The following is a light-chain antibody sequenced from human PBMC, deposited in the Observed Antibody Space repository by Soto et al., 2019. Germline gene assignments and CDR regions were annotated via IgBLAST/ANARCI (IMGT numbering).Light chain of an antibody. CDR3: HKYGPSPLT. Sequence: EIVMTQSPATLSVSPGERATLSCRASQSVSSNLAWYQQKPGQAPRLLIYGASTRAPGIPDRFTASGSGTDFTLTISRLEPEDFAVYYCHKYGPSPLTFGGGTKVEI. CDR2: GAS. CDR1: QSVSSN. J-gene: IGKJ4*01. V-gene: IGKV3-20*01.